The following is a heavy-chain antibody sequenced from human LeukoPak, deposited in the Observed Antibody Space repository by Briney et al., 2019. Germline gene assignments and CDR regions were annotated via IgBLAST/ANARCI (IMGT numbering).Heavy chain of an antibody. CDR3: AREPRYCSGGSCYGGWFDP. CDR2: ITPSGGT. Sequence: PSETLSLTCAVYGGSFSDSYCSWIRQSPGKGLEWIGEITPSGGTNYNPSLKSRVAMSLDTSKKQFSLELSSVTAADTAVYYCAREPRYCSGGSCYGGWFDPWGQGTLVTVSS. J-gene: IGHJ5*02. D-gene: IGHD2-15*01. V-gene: IGHV4-34*01. CDR1: GGSFSDSY.